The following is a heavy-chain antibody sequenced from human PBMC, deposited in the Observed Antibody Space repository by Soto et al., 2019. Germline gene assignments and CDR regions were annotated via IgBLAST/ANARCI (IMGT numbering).Heavy chain of an antibody. D-gene: IGHD6-19*01. CDR2: IYYTGTT. J-gene: IGHJ4*02. CDR1: GGSMSGNY. CDR3: ARGGWYVDY. V-gene: IGHV4-59*01. Sequence: KLSETLSLTCTVSGGSMSGNYWSWIRQTPGKGLEWIGYIYYTGTTNYNASLKSRVTLSVDTSKNQFSLKLTSVTAADTAVYFCARGGWYVDYWGQGTLVTVSS.